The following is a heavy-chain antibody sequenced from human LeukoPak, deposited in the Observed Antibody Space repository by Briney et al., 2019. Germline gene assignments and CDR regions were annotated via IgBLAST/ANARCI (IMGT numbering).Heavy chain of an antibody. J-gene: IGHJ4*02. CDR3: ARDGFLGPVTAYLDY. D-gene: IGHD2-21*02. CDR2: IKSDGSIT. V-gene: IGHV3-74*01. Sequence: GGSLRLSCAASGFTFSGYAMHWVRQAPGKGLVWVSRIKSDGSITSYADSVMGRFTISRDNARNTLFLEMNSLRAEDSAVYYCARDGFLGPVTAYLDYWGQGTPVTVSS. CDR1: GFTFSGYA.